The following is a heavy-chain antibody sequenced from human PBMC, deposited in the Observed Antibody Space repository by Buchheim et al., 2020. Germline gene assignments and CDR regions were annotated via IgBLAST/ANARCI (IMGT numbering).Heavy chain of an antibody. V-gene: IGHV4-59*01. J-gene: IGHJ2*01. CDR2: IYYSGST. CDR1: GCSISSYY. D-gene: IGHD3-3*01. CDR3: ARGVPFWSGYYWYFDL. Sequence: QVQLQESGPGLVKPSETLSLPCTVSGCSISSYYWSWIRQPPGKGLEWIGYIYYSGSTNSNPSLKSRVTISVDTSKNQFSLKLSSVTAADTAVYYCARGVPFWSGYYWYFDLWGRGTL.